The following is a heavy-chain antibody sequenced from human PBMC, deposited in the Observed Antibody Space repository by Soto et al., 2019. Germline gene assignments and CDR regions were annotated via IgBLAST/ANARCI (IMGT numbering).Heavy chain of an antibody. CDR1: GGSLSGGSYY. J-gene: IGHJ5*02. CDR3: ARDWGPYWFDP. V-gene: IGHV4-61*01. Sequence: PSETQSLTCTVSGGSLSGGSYYWNWIRQPPGKQMEWIGYIYDSGATKYNPSLKSRVTISQDTSKNQFSLKMNSVTPSDTAVYYCARDWGPYWFDPWGQGILVTVSS. CDR2: IYDSGAT. D-gene: IGHD3-16*01.